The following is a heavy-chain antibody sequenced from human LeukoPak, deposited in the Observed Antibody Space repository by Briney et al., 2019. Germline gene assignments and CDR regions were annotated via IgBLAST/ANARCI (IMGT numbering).Heavy chain of an antibody. CDR2: IYTSGST. D-gene: IGHD2-2*01. J-gene: IGHJ6*03. CDR1: GYSISSGYY. V-gene: IGHV4-4*07. Sequence: SETLSLTCTVSGYSISSGYYWSWIRQPAGKGLEWIGRIYTSGSTNYNPSLKSRVTMSVDTSKNQFSLKLSSVTAADTAVYYCARDLPIVVVPATYYYYMDVWGKGTTVTVSS. CDR3: ARDLPIVVVPATYYYYMDV.